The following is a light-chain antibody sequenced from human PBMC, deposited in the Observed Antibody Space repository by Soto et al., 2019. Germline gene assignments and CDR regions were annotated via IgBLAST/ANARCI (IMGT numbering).Light chain of an antibody. Sequence: IVLTQPPGTLSLSPGERATLSCRASQSVSSSDLAWYQQKPGQAPRLLIYSASSRATGIPDRFSGSGSGTDFTLTISRLEPEDFAVYYCQQYDTFGQGTKLEIK. J-gene: IGKJ2*01. CDR1: QSVSSSD. CDR3: QQYDT. CDR2: SAS. V-gene: IGKV3-20*01.